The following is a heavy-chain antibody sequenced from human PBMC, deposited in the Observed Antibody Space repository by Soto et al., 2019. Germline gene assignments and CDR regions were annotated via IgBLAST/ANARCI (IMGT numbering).Heavy chain of an antibody. D-gene: IGHD3-10*01. Sequence: VASVKVSCKASGYTFTSYGISWVRQAPGQGLEWMGWISAYNGNTNYAQKLQGRVTMTTDTSTSTAYMELRSLRSDDTAVYYCARVRTMVRGVIRPNYYYYGMDVWGQGTTVTVSS. J-gene: IGHJ6*02. CDR2: ISAYNGNT. V-gene: IGHV1-18*01. CDR1: GYTFTSYG. CDR3: ARVRTMVRGVIRPNYYYYGMDV.